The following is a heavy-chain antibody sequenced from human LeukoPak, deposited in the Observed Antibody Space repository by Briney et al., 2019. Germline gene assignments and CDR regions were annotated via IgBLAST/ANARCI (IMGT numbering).Heavy chain of an antibody. V-gene: IGHV3-48*03. CDR1: GLTFSSYE. CDR2: ISSSGSTI. J-gene: IGHJ3*02. Sequence: GGSLRLSCAASGLTFSSYEMNWVRQAPGKGLEWVSYISSSGSTIYYADSVKGRFTISRDNAKNSLYLQMNSLRAEDTAVYYCARSYVAAAGTGAFDIWGQGTLVTVSS. D-gene: IGHD6-13*01. CDR3: ARSYVAAAGTGAFDI.